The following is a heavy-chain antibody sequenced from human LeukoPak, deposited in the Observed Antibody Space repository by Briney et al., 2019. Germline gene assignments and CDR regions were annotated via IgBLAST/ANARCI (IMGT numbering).Heavy chain of an antibody. CDR3: ARGWLTGTTTFDY. CDR1: GASFSGYY. V-gene: IGHV4-34*01. J-gene: IGHJ4*02. Sequence: SETLSLTCAVYGASFSGYYWSWIRQPPGKGLEWIGEINHSGSTNYNPSLKSRVTISVDTSKNQFSLKLSSVTAANTAVYYCARGWLTGTTTFDYWGQGTLVTVSS. CDR2: INHSGST. D-gene: IGHD1-20*01.